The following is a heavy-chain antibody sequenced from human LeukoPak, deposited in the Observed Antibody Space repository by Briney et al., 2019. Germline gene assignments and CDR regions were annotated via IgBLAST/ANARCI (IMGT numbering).Heavy chain of an antibody. CDR3: ARERFYLDSSPFDY. CDR1: GFTFSSYW. D-gene: IGHD3-22*01. J-gene: IGHJ4*02. V-gene: IGHV3-7*01. CDR2: IKQNGSEK. Sequence: GGSLRLSCAASGFTFSSYWMSWVRQAPGKGLEWVANIKQNGSEKYYVDSVKGRFTISRDNAKNSLYLQMNSLRAEDTAVYYCARERFYLDSSPFDYWGQGTLVTVSS.